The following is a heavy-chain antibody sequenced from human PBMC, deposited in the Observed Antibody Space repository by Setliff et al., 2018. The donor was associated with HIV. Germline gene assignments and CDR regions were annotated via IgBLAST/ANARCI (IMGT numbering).Heavy chain of an antibody. CDR1: GGTFSYA. V-gene: IGHV1-69*06. J-gene: IGHJ6*02. D-gene: IGHD3-10*01. CDR2: IIPIFGTA. Sequence: SVKVSCKASGGTFSYAISWVRQAPGQGLEWMGRIIPIFGTANYAQKFQGRVTITADKSTSTVYMELSRLRSEDTAVYYCARDKADFGEGMDVWGQGTTVTVSS. CDR3: ARDKADFGEGMDV.